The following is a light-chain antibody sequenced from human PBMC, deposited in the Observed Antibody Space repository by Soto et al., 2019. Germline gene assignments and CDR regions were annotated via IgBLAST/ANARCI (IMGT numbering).Light chain of an antibody. V-gene: IGLV2-14*01. Sequence: QSALTQPASVSGSPGQSITISCTGTSSDVGGYDYVSWYQQHPGKAPKLMIYDVSNQPSGVSNRFSGSKSGNTASLTISGLQAADEADYYCSSYTSSSTLYVFGTGTKITVL. CDR2: DVS. CDR3: SSYTSSSTLYV. J-gene: IGLJ1*01. CDR1: SSDVGGYDY.